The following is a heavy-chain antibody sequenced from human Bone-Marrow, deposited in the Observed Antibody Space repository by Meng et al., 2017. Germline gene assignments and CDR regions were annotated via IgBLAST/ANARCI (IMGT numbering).Heavy chain of an antibody. D-gene: IGHD3-22*01. J-gene: IGHJ4*02. CDR1: GGSISSGDYY. CDR3: ARDTYYYDSVTQPFD. Sequence: QVQLQESGPGLVKPSPTLSLPCPVSGGSISSGDYYWSWIRQPPGKGLEWIGYIYYSGSTSYNPSLKSRVSISADTSKNQFSLKLSSVTAADTAVYYCARDTYYYDSVTQPFDWGQGTLVTVSS. CDR2: IYYSGST. V-gene: IGHV4-30-4*01.